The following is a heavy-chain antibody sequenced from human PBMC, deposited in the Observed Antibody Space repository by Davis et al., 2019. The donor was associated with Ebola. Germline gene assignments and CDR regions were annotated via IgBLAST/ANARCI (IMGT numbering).Heavy chain of an antibody. V-gene: IGHV6-1*01. CDR1: GVSVTSAG. CDR3: ARGWLRGGMDV. Sequence: PSETLSLTCAISGVSVTSAGWNWIRQSPSRGLEWLGRSYYKSKWYNDYAVSVKSRITINPDTSKNQFSLQLNSVTPEDTALYYCARGWLRGGMDVWGEGTTVTV. D-gene: IGHD5-18*01. J-gene: IGHJ6*02. CDR2: SYYKSKWYN.